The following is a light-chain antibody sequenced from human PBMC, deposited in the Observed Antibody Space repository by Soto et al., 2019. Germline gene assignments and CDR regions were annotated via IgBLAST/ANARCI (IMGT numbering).Light chain of an antibody. Sequence: IQLTQSPSSLSASVGDRVTITCRASQGISSYLAWYQQKPGKAPELLIYAASTLQSGVPSRFSGSGSGTDFTLTISSLQPEDFATYYCQQVTSYLELTFGPGTKVDIK. CDR1: QGISSY. CDR3: QQVTSYLELT. CDR2: AAS. V-gene: IGKV1-9*01. J-gene: IGKJ3*01.